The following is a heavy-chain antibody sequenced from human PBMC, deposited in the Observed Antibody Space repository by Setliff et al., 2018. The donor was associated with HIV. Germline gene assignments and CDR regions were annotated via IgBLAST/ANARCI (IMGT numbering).Heavy chain of an antibody. CDR3: ARRPYYDSWSGHQAFDI. D-gene: IGHD3-3*01. Sequence: PGESLKISCKGSGYSFTTYWISWVRQMPGKGLEWMGIIYPYDSDTRYSPSFQGQVTISADKSISTAYVQWSGLKASDTAMYYCARRPYYDSWSGHQAFDIWGQGTMVTVSS. V-gene: IGHV5-51*01. CDR1: GYSFTTYW. J-gene: IGHJ3*02. CDR2: IYPYDSDT.